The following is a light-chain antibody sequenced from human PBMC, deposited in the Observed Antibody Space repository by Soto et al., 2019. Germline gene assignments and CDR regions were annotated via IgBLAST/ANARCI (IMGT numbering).Light chain of an antibody. CDR1: SSDVGSNNR. CDR3: SSYTTSNTYV. Sequence: QSVLTQPPSVSGSPGRSVAISCTGTSSDVGSNNRVSWYQQPPGSAPKLIIYDVSNRPSGIPDRFSGSKSANTASLTISGLQTEDEADYYCSSYTTSNTYVFGTGTKVTVL. CDR2: DVS. J-gene: IGLJ1*01. V-gene: IGLV2-18*02.